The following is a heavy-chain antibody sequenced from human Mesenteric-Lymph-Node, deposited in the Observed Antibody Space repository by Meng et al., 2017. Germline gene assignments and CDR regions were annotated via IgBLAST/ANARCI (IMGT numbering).Heavy chain of an antibody. V-gene: IGHV3-23*01. CDR3: ARGTITPPGTGWGCFCDF. CDR1: GFTFNNHA. D-gene: IGHD1-1*01. Sequence: GGSLRLSCAASGFTFNNHAMSWVRQAPGKGLEWVSHISGSGDTSHYTDSVKGRFSISRDNSRNTLYLQMNSLTAEDTAVYYCARGTITPPGTGWGCFCDFWGLGTLVTGYS. CDR2: ISGSGDTS. J-gene: IGHJ2*01.